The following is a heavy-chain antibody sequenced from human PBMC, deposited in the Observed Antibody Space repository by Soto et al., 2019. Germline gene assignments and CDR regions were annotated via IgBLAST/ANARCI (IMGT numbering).Heavy chain of an antibody. CDR1: GGSISSYF. CDR3: ARRASGYPYYFDY. V-gene: IGHV4-59*01. CDR2: IYYSGST. J-gene: IGHJ4*02. D-gene: IGHD3-22*01. Sequence: SETLSLTCTVSGGSISSYFWSWIRQAPGKGLEWIGYIYYSGSTNYNPSLKSRVTISVDTSKNQFSLKLSSVTAADTAVYYCARRASGYPYYFDYWGQGTLVTVSP.